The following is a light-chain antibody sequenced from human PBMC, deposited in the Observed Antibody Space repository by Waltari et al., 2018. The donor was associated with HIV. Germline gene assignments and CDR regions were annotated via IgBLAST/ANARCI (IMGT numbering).Light chain of an antibody. CDR2: DVN. CDR3: CSYADNYPVV. J-gene: IGLJ2*01. CDR1: SSDVGGYNY. V-gene: IGLV2-11*01. Sequence: QSALTQPRSVSGSPGQSVTIPCTGPSSDVGGYNYVSWYQHHPGKAPKFMIYDVNKRPSGVPDRFAGSKSGNTASLTISGLQAEDEADYYCCSYADNYPVVFGGGTKLTVL.